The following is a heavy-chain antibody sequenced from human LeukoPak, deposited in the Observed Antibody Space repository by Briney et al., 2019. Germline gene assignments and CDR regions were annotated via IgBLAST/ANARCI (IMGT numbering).Heavy chain of an antibody. D-gene: IGHD2-21*01. CDR3: VRDWHTSFDY. J-gene: IGHJ4*02. V-gene: IGHV4-59*01. CDR1: GVSISPYY. Sequence: TSETLSLTCTVSGVSISPYYWSWIRQPPGKGLEWIGYIYYSGSTNYNPSLKSRVTMSVDTSKNQFSLKLTSVTAADTAVYYCVRDWHTSFDYWGQGTLVTVSS. CDR2: IYYSGST.